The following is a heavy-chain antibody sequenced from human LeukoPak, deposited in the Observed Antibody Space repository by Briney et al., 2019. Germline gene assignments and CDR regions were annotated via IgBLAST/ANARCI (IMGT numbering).Heavy chain of an antibody. J-gene: IGHJ4*02. V-gene: IGHV3-30*14. D-gene: IGHD4/OR15-4a*01. CDR1: GFTFTNYA. CDR2: ISFDARNK. CDR3: ARRAGAYSHPYDY. Sequence: GGSLRLSCTASGFTFTNYAMHWVRQAPGKGLEWVAIISFDARNKYYTDSLKGRFTISRDNSKNTLYLQMNSLRADDTAVYYCARRAGAYSHPYDYWGQGTLVTVSS.